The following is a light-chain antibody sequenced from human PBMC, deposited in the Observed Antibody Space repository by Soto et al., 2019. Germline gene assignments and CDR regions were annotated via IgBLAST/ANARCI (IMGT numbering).Light chain of an antibody. J-gene: IGKJ1*01. CDR3: QQYNSWPPWT. CDR1: QSVSSN. V-gene: IGKV3-15*01. CDR2: GAS. Sequence: EIVMTQSPATLSVSPGERATLSCRASQSVSSNLAWYQQKPGQAPRLLIYGASTWATGIPARFSGSGSGTEFTLTISRLQTEDLAVYYCQQYNSWPPWTFGQGTKVYIK.